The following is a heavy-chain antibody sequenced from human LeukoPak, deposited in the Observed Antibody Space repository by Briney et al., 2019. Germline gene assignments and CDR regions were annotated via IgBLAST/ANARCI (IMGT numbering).Heavy chain of an antibody. D-gene: IGHD1-26*01. CDR3: ARGPGVFGRIWYMDV. V-gene: IGHV4-4*07. Sequence: PSETLSLTCSVSGDSTIYNYWSWIRQPAGKGLEWIGRIFSDGKINYSPSPERRVTISVDNAKTLFSLRLSSVTAADTAVYYCARGPGVFGRIWYMDVWGRGTTVSVSS. CDR1: GDSTIYNY. J-gene: IGHJ6*03. CDR2: IFSDGKI.